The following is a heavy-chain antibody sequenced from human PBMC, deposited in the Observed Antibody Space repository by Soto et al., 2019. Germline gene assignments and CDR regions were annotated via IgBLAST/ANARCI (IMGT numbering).Heavy chain of an antibody. V-gene: IGHV3-33*01. J-gene: IGHJ4*02. D-gene: IGHD3-16*01. Sequence: VQVVESGGGVVQPGTSLRLSCAASGFTFNNYGMHWVRQAPGKGLEWVAVIWYDASHKYYADSVKGRVTISRDNSKNTLYLQMSSLRGEDTAVYYCARDKTFGGTIGSAFDSWGQGTLVTVSS. CDR1: GFTFNNYG. CDR3: ARDKTFGGTIGSAFDS. CDR2: IWYDASHK.